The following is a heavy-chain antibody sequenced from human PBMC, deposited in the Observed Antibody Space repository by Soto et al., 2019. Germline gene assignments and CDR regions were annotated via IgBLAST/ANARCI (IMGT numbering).Heavy chain of an antibody. CDR1: GYSFTSYL. CDR3: ARLAMATRRGYYGMDV. J-gene: IGHJ6*02. V-gene: IGHV5-10-1*01. D-gene: IGHD5-12*01. CDR2: IDPSDSYT. Sequence: GESLKISYNGSGYSFTSYLISWVRQMPGKGLEWMGRIDPSDSYTNYSPSFQGHVTISADKSISTAYLQWSSLKASDTAMYYCARLAMATRRGYYGMDVWGQGTTVTVSS.